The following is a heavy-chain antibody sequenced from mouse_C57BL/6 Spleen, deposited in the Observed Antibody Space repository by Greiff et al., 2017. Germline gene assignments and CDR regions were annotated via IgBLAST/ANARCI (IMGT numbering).Heavy chain of an antibody. Sequence: QVTLKESGPGILQPSQTLSLTCSFSGFSLSTFGMGVGWIRQPSGKGLEWLAHIWWDDDKYYNPALKSRLTISKDTSKNQVFLKIANVDTADTATYYCARVYYYGSSYRWYFDVWGTGTTVTVSS. V-gene: IGHV8-8*01. CDR2: IWWDDDK. CDR3: ARVYYYGSSYRWYFDV. D-gene: IGHD1-1*01. J-gene: IGHJ1*03. CDR1: GFSLSTFGMG.